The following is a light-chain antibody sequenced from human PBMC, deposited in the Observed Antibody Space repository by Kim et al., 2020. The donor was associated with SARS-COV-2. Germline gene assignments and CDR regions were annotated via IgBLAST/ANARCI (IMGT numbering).Light chain of an antibody. CDR1: QSVSSY. V-gene: IGKV3-11*01. J-gene: IGKJ4*01. Sequence: EIVLTQSPATLSLSPGERATLSCRASQSVSSYLAWYQQKPGQAPRLLIYDASNRATGIPARFSGSGSGTDFTLTISNLEPEDFAVYYCQQRSNWPTVTFGGGTKVDIK. CDR2: DAS. CDR3: QQRSNWPTVT.